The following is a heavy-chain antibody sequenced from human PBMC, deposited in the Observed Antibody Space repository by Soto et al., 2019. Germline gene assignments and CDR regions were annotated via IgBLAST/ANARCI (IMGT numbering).Heavy chain of an antibody. Sequence: GGSLRLSCAASGFTFYNYAMSWVRQAPGKGLEWVSAISGSVGSTYYSDSVKGRFTISSDNSKNTLSLQMNSLRPEDTALNYCAKGIFDRIFRGAIYGMDVWGQGTTVTVSS. D-gene: IGHD3-3*02. J-gene: IGHJ6*02. CDR3: AKGIFDRIFRGAIYGMDV. V-gene: IGHV3-23*01. CDR1: GFTFYNYA. CDR2: ISGSVGST.